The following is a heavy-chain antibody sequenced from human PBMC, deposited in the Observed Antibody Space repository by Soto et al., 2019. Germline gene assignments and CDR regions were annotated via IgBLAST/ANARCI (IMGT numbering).Heavy chain of an antibody. V-gene: IGHV3-30-3*01. CDR3: SRDPSLGMIVIGYFDY. D-gene: IGHD3-22*01. J-gene: IGHJ4*02. CDR1: GFTFSSYA. Sequence: QVQLVESGGGVVQPGRSLRLSCAASGFTFSSYAMHWVRQAPGKGLEWVAVISNDGSNKYYADSVKGRFTISRDNSKNTLYLQMNSLRAEDTAVYYCSRDPSLGMIVIGYFDYWGQGTLVTVSS. CDR2: ISNDGSNK.